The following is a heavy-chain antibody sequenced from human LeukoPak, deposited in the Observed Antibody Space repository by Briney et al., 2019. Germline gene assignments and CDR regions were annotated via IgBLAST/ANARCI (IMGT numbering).Heavy chain of an antibody. CDR2: ISSSSSYI. CDR1: GFTFSSYS. J-gene: IGHJ4*02. V-gene: IGHV3-21*04. Sequence: GGSLRLSCAASGFTFSSYSMNWVRQAPGKGLEWVSSISSSSSYIYYADSVKGRFTIYRDNAKNSLYLQMNSLRAEDMALYYCAKAGSSWLAFDYWGQGTLVTVSS. CDR3: AKAGSSWLAFDY. D-gene: IGHD6-13*01.